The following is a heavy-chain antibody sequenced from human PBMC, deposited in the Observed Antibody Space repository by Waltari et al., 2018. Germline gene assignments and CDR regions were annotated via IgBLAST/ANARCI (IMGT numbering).Heavy chain of an antibody. J-gene: IGHJ4*02. CDR2: ISGSGGST. CDR1: GFTFSSYA. V-gene: IGHV3-23*04. CDR3: AKDEARDSSGWPTSD. D-gene: IGHD6-19*01. Sequence: EVQLVESGGGLVQPGGSLRLSCAASGFTFSSYAMSWVRQAPGRGLDGVLAISGSGGSTYYADSVKGRFTISRDNSKNTLYLQMNSLRAEDTAVYYCAKDEARDSSGWPTSDWGQGTLVTVSS.